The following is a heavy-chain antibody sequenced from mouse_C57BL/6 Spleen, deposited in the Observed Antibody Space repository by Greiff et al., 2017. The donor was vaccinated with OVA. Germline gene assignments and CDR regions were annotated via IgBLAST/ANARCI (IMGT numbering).Heavy chain of an antibody. CDR2: INPNNGGT. Sequence: EVQLQQSGPELVKPGASVKISCKASGYTFTDYYMNWVKQSHGKSLKWIGDINPNNGGTSYNQKFKGKATLTVDKSSSTAYMELRSLTSEDSAVYYCARWLLPYYYAMDYWGQGTSVTVSS. CDR1: GYTFTDYY. CDR3: ARWLLPYYYAMDY. D-gene: IGHD2-3*01. J-gene: IGHJ4*01. V-gene: IGHV1-26*01.